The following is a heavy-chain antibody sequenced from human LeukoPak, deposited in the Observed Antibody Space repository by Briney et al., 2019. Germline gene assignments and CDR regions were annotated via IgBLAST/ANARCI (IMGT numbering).Heavy chain of an antibody. J-gene: IGHJ4*02. CDR3: ARDQAIFDY. CDR2: ISSSSKTI. CDR1: GFTSSNNA. Sequence: GGSLRLSCAASGFTSSNNAMSWVRQAPGKGREWVSYISSSSKTIYYADSVKGRVTISRDNAKNSLYLQMNSLRDEDSAVYYCARDQAIFDYWGQGTLVTVSS. V-gene: IGHV3-48*02.